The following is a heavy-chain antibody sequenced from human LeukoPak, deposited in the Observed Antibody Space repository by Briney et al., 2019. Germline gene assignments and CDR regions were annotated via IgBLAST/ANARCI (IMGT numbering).Heavy chain of an antibody. CDR2: IKEDGTQK. Sequence: GGSLRLSCAASGFSFQYYWMAWVRQAPGMGLEWVAHIKEDGTQKFYVDSVRGRFTISKDDARNALYLQMNSLRDEDTAIYYCVRGGWELDYWGQGTLVIVSP. V-gene: IGHV3-7*01. CDR3: VRGGWELDY. J-gene: IGHJ4*02. D-gene: IGHD4-23*01. CDR1: GFSFQYYW.